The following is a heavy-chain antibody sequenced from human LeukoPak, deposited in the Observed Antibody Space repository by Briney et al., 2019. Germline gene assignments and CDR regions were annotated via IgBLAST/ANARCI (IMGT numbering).Heavy chain of an antibody. D-gene: IGHD6-19*01. CDR2: TSGSDDNT. CDR3: AREHGGSGWFSGSTGPWYFDL. Sequence: GGSLRLSRAASGFTFSSYAMSWVRQAPGKGLEWVSVTSGSDDNTYYADSVKGRFTISRDNSKNTLYLQMNSLRAEDTAVYYCAREHGGSGWFSGSTGPWYFDLWGRGTLVTVSS. V-gene: IGHV3-23*01. J-gene: IGHJ2*01. CDR1: GFTFSSYA.